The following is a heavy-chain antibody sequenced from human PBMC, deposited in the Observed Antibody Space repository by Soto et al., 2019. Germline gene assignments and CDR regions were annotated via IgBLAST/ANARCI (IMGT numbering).Heavy chain of an antibody. V-gene: IGHV4-4*07. CDR3: ARVRLDASGGSCYDY. D-gene: IGHD2-15*01. J-gene: IGHJ4*02. CDR2: IYTSGST. CDR1: GGSISSYY. Sequence: SETLSLTCTVSGGSISSYYCSWIRPPAGKGLEWIGRIYTSGSTNYNPSLKSRVTMSVDTSKNQFSLKLSSVTAADTAVYYCARVRLDASGGSCYDYWGQGTLVTV.